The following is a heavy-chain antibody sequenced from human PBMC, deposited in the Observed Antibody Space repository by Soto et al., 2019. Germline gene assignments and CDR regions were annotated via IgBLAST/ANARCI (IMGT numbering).Heavy chain of an antibody. Sequence: PGGSLRLSCAASGFTFSSYGMHWVRQAPGKGLEWVAVIWYDGSNKYYADTVKGRFTISRDNSKNTLYLQMNSLRAEDTAVYYCARDCGTRFCGMDVWGQGTTVTVSS. V-gene: IGHV3-33*01. J-gene: IGHJ6*02. CDR3: ARDCGTRFCGMDV. D-gene: IGHD1-7*01. CDR1: GFTFSSYG. CDR2: IWYDGSNK.